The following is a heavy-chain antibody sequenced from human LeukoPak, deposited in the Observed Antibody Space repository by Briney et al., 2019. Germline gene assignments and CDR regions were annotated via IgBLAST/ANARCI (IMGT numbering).Heavy chain of an antibody. CDR2: ISYDGSNK. CDR1: GFTFSSYG. CDR3: ARDEHHLVQGYYFDY. V-gene: IGHV3-30*03. J-gene: IGHJ4*02. D-gene: IGHD6-13*01. Sequence: GGSLRLSCAASGFTFSSYGMHWVRQAPGKGLEWVAVISYDGSNKYYADSVKGRFTISRDNSKNTLYLQMNSLRAEDTAVYYCARDEHHLVQGYYFDYWGQGTLVTVSS.